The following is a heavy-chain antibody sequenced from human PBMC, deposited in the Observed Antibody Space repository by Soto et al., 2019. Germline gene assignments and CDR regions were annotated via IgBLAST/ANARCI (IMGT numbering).Heavy chain of an antibody. CDR1: GSTFSSYA. D-gene: IGHD6-13*01. V-gene: IGHV3-23*01. CDR3: AKGSSSSWTFFYYYYMDV. Sequence: PGGSLRLSCAASGSTFSSYAMNWVRQAPGKGLEWVSLISGSGGSTDYADSVKGRFTISRDNSKNTLYLQMNSLRAEDTAVYYCAKGSSSSWTFFYYYYMDVWGKGTTVTVSS. J-gene: IGHJ6*03. CDR2: ISGSGGST.